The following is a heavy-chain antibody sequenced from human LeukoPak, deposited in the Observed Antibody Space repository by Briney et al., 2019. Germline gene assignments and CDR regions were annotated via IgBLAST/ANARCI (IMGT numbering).Heavy chain of an antibody. Sequence: SVKVSCKASGGTFSSYAISWVRQAPGQGLEWMGGIIPIFGTANYAQKFQGRVTITADESTSTAYMELSSLRSEDTAVYYCAKDGYSSSWQFFDPWGQGTLVTVSS. CDR2: IIPIFGTA. V-gene: IGHV1-69*13. D-gene: IGHD6-13*01. J-gene: IGHJ5*02. CDR1: GGTFSSYA. CDR3: AKDGYSSSWQFFDP.